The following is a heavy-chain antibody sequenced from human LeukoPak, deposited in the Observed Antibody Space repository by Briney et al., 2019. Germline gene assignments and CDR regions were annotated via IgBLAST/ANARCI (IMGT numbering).Heavy chain of an antibody. J-gene: IGHJ6*03. CDR3: ARLVIPAAIPGYYYYMDV. Sequence: ASVKVSCKASGYTFTSYGISWVQQAPGQGLEWMGWISAYNGNTNYAQKLQGRVTMTTDTSTSTAYMELRSLRSDDTAVYYCARLVIPAAIPGYYYYMDVWGKGTTVTVSS. D-gene: IGHD2-2*02. CDR2: ISAYNGNT. V-gene: IGHV1-18*01. CDR1: GYTFTSYG.